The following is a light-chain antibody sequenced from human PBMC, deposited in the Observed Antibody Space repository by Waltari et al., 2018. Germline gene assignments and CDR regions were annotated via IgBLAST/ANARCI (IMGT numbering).Light chain of an antibody. J-gene: IGLJ1*01. CDR1: SSDVGGYNH. CDR3: CSYAGNNNFV. CDR2: EVT. V-gene: IGLV2-8*01. Sequence: QSALTQPPSASGSPGQPVIISCTGTSSDVGGYNHVPWYQQHPGKAPKLMVYEVTQRPSGVPARFSGSKSGNTASLTVSGLQAEDEADYYCCSYAGNNNFVFGTGTKVTVL.